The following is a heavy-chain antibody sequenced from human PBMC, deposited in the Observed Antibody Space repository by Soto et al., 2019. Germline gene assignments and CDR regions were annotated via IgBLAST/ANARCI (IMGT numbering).Heavy chain of an antibody. V-gene: IGHV3-33*01. CDR3: ARDGEVRGVIALDY. CDR1: GFTFSSYG. CDR2: IWYDGSNK. J-gene: IGHJ4*02. Sequence: QVQLVESGGGVVQPGRSLRLSCAASGFTFSSYGMHWVRQAPGKGLEWVAVIWYDGSNKYYADSVKGRFTISRDNSKKTLDWQMNSLRAEDTAVYYWARDGEVRGVIALDYWGQGTLVTVSS. D-gene: IGHD3-10*01.